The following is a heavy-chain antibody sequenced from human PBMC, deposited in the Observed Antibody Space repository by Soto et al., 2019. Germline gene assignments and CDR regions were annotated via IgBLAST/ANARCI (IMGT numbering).Heavy chain of an antibody. CDR1: GFTFSSYA. CDR3: ARPMIVVKTYTKTY. Sequence: GVSLRLSCAASGFTFSSYAMHWVRQAPGKGLEWVAVISYDGSNKYYADSVKGRFTISRDNSKNTLYLQMNSLRAEDTAVYYCARPMIVVKTYTKTYWGQGTLGT. CDR2: ISYDGSNK. D-gene: IGHD3-22*01. V-gene: IGHV3-30-3*01. J-gene: IGHJ4*02.